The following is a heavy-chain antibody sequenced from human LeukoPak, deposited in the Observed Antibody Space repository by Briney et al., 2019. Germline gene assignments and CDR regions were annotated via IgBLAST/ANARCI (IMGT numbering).Heavy chain of an antibody. J-gene: IGHJ4*02. Sequence: SEILSLTCAVYGGSFSGYYWSWIRQPPGKGLEWIGEINHSGSTNYNPSLKSRVTISVDTSKNQFSLKLSSVTAADTAVYYCARGGDDSSGYCDYWGQGTLVTVSS. CDR3: ARGGDDSSGYCDY. D-gene: IGHD3-22*01. CDR2: INHSGST. V-gene: IGHV4-34*01. CDR1: GGSFSGYY.